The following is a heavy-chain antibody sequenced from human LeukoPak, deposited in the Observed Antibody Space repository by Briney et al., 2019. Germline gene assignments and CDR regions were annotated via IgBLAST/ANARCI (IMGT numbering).Heavy chain of an antibody. Sequence: SETLSLTCTVSGGSISSYYWSWIRQPPGKGLEWIGYIYYSGSTNYNPSLKSRVTISIDTSKNHFSLKLRSVSAADTAIYYCATSEGGGFFDYWGQGTPVTVSS. CDR2: IYYSGST. CDR1: GGSISSYY. J-gene: IGHJ4*02. CDR3: ATSEGGGFFDY. V-gene: IGHV4-59*08. D-gene: IGHD4-23*01.